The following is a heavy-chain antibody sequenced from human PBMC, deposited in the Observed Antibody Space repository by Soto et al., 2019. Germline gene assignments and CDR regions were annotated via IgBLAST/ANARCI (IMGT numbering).Heavy chain of an antibody. J-gene: IGHJ4*02. CDR2: IFPLTDIP. CDR3: ARGPLVVLIYFES. Sequence: QVQLGQSGTEVKRPGSSVKVSCKASGGTFRNYPINWVRQAPGQGLEWMGSIFPLTDIPDYAQNFQTRLTISADKSTSTAYMELSSLTSDDTAMYFCARGPLVVLIYFESWGQGTLVTVSS. V-gene: IGHV1-69*02. CDR1: GGTFRNYP.